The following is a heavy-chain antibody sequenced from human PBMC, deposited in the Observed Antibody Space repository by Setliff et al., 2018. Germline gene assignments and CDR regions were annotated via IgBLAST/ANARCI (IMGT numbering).Heavy chain of an antibody. D-gene: IGHD5-12*01. CDR3: AKVPNSGGYAGPFDF. J-gene: IGHJ4*02. V-gene: IGHV3-30*02. CDR2: IQHDGSRE. CDR1: GFRFSTSE. Sequence: GGSLRLSCAASGFRFSTSEMHWVRQAPGKGLEWVSFIQHDGSREFYGDPVKGRFIISRDNSKNTLYLQMNSLSAEDTAVYYCAKVPNSGGYAGPFDFWGQGTLVTVSS.